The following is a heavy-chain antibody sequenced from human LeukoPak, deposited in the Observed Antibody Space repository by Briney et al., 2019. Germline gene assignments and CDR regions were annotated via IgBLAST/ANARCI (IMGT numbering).Heavy chain of an antibody. D-gene: IGHD3-10*01. CDR2: ISYDGSHK. CDR3: AKSQLIGSYHPPGY. J-gene: IGHJ4*02. V-gene: IGHV3-30*18. Sequence: PGGSLRLSCAASRFTFSSYGIHWVRQAPGKGLEWVALISYDGSHKYYPASVKGRFTISRDNSKNTLSLQMDSLRPEDTAVYYCAKSQLIGSYHPPGYWGQGTLVTVSS. CDR1: RFTFSSYG.